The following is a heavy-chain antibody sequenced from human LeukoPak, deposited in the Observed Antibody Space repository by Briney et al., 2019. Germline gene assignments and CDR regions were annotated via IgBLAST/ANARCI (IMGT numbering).Heavy chain of an antibody. CDR3: ARVRLDSGGGLRYFDWLLPPTYYYYYMDV. Sequence: ASVKVSCKASGYTFTSYDTNWVRQATEQGLEWMGWMNPNSGNTGYAQKFQGRVTITRNTSISTAYMELSSLRSEDTAVYYCARVRLDSGGGLRYFDWLLPPTYYYYYMDVWGKGTTVTVSS. V-gene: IGHV1-8*03. CDR1: GYTFTSYD. D-gene: IGHD3-9*01. CDR2: MNPNSGNT. J-gene: IGHJ6*03.